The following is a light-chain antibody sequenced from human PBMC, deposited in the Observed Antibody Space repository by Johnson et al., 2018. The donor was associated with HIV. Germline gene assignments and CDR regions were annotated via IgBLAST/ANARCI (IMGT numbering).Light chain of an antibody. V-gene: IGLV1-51*02. Sequence: HSVLTQPPSVSAAPGQKVTIACSGSSSNIGNNYVSWYQQLPGTAPKLLIYANNRRPSGVPDRFSGSKSGTSATLGITGLQTGDEADYYCGTWDSSLTAVFGTGTKVTVL. CDR1: SSNIGNNY. CDR2: ANN. CDR3: GTWDSSLTAV. J-gene: IGLJ1*01.